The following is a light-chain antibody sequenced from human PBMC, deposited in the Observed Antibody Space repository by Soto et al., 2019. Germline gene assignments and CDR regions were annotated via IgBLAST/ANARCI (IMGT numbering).Light chain of an antibody. Sequence: QSALTQPRSVSGSPGQSVTISCTGTSSDVGVYNYVSWYQQHPGKAPQLVIYDVIKRPSGVPDRFSGSKSGNTASLTISGPQAEDEADYYCCSYAGSSLWVFGGGTKLTVL. CDR2: DVI. J-gene: IGLJ3*02. CDR3: CSYAGSSLWV. V-gene: IGLV2-11*01. CDR1: SSDVGVYNY.